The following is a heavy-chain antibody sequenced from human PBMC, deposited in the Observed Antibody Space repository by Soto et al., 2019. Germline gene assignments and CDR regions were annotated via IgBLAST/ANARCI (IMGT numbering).Heavy chain of an antibody. V-gene: IGHV4-31*03. CDR3: ARRWLSSSWDYWYFDL. CDR1: GGSISSGGYY. Sequence: QVQLQESGPGLVKPSQTLSLTCTVSGGSISSGGYYWSWIRQHPGKGLEWIGYIYYSGSTYYNPSLKSRVTISVDTSKTQFSLKLSSVTAADTAVYYCARRWLSSSWDYWYFDLWGRGTLVTVSS. CDR2: IYYSGST. D-gene: IGHD6-13*01. J-gene: IGHJ2*01.